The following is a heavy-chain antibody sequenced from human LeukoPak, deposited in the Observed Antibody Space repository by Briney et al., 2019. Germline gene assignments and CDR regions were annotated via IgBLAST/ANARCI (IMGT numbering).Heavy chain of an antibody. J-gene: IGHJ3*02. Sequence: SETLSLTCIVSGYSIHSGYYWGWVRQPPGKGLEWIGSIYHSGSTYYNPSLKSRVTISVDTSKNQFSLNLSSVTAEDTAVYYCARDGGARGYSFIRGQNAFDIWGQGTVVTVSS. CDR2: IYHSGST. V-gene: IGHV4-38-2*02. D-gene: IGHD5-18*01. CDR3: ARDGGARGYSFIRGQNAFDI. CDR1: GYSIHSGYY.